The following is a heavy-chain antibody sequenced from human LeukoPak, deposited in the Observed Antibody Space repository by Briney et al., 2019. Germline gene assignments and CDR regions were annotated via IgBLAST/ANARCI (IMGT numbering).Heavy chain of an antibody. CDR3: ARSLPYGTTWYGRSDF. CDR1: GFPFNAYW. J-gene: IGHJ4*02. CDR2: IRQDGDTK. D-gene: IGHD6-13*01. V-gene: IGHV3-7*03. Sequence: GGSLRLSCAASGFPFNAYWMTWVRQAPGKGLEWVANIRQDGDTKYYVDSVKGRFTISRDNAMNSLYLQMNSLRAEDTAIHYCARSLPYGTTWYGRSDFWGQGTLVTVSS.